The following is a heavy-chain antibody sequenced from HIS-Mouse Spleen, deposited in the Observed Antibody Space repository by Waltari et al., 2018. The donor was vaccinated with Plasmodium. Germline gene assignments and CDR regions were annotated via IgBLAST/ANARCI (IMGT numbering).Heavy chain of an antibody. D-gene: IGHD6-6*01. J-gene: IGHJ6*02. V-gene: IGHV2-70*15. CDR3: ARTTYSSSSAKYYYYGMDV. CDR2: IDWDDDK. CDR1: GFSLRTSGMC. Sequence: QVSLSESGPSLIITTQTLTLTCTFSGFSLRTSGMCVTWIRHPPGKSLEWLARIDWDDDKYYSTSLKTRLTISKDTSKNQVVLTMTNMDPVDTATYYCARTTYSSSSAKYYYYGMDVWGQGTTVTVSS.